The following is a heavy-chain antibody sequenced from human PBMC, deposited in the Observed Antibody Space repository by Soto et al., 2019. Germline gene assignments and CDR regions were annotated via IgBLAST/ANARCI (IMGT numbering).Heavy chain of an antibody. D-gene: IGHD3-3*01. V-gene: IGHV3-23*01. CDR3: AKDLNRITIFGVVISP. Sequence: GGSLRLSCAASGFTFSSYAMSWVRQAPGKGLEWVSAISGSGGSTYYADSVKGRFTISRDNSKNTLYLQMNSLRAEDTAVYYCAKDLNRITIFGVVISPWGQGTLVTVSS. J-gene: IGHJ5*02. CDR1: GFTFSSYA. CDR2: ISGSGGST.